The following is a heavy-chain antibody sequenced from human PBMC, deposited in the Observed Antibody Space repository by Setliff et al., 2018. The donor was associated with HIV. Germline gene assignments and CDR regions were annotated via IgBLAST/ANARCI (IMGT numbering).Heavy chain of an antibody. J-gene: IGHJ3*02. CDR3: VRGNVSAFDI. Sequence: PSQTLSLTCAISGASVSSSNRVAWNWIRQSPSRGLEWLGRTYYSSKWYIDYAMSVKGRIIINPDTSKNRFSLQLNSVTPEDTAVYYCVRGNVSAFDIWGQGTMVPVSS. D-gene: IGHD2-15*01. V-gene: IGHV6-1*01. CDR1: GASVSSSNRVA. CDR2: TYYSSKWYI.